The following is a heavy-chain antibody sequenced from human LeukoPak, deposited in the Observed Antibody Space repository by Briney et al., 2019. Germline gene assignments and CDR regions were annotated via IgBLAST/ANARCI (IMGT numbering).Heavy chain of an antibody. J-gene: IGHJ4*02. CDR3: ARGDSGSYLAFY. V-gene: IGHV1-69*04. D-gene: IGHD1-26*01. CDR2: IIPIFGIA. CDR1: GGTFSSYA. Sequence: SVKVSCKASGGTFSSYAISGVRQAPGQGLEWMGRIIPIFGIANYAQKFQGRVTITADKSTSTAYMELSSLRSEDTAVYYCARGDSGSYLAFYWGQGTLVTVSS.